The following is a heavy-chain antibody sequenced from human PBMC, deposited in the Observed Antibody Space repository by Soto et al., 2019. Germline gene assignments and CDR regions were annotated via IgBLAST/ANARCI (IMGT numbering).Heavy chain of an antibody. CDR2: VSGNSNYM. V-gene: IGHV3-21*01. J-gene: IGHJ4*02. CDR1: GFTFSSYS. CDR3: AREMIGSGGYDY. Sequence: GGSLRLSCAASGFTFSSYSMNWVRQAPGKGLEWVSSVSGNSNYMYYAESVKGRFTISRDNAKNSLYLQMNSLRAEDTAVYYRAREMIGSGGYDYWGQGILVTVSS. D-gene: IGHD3-10*01.